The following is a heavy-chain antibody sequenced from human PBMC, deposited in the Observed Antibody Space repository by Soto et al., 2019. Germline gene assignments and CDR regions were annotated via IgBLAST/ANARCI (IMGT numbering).Heavy chain of an antibody. CDR2: IIPILGIA. CDR3: ARVLRGYSGYEDFDY. Sequence: SVKVSCKASGGTFSSYTISWVRQAPGRGLEWMGRIIPILGIANYAQKFQGRVTITADKSTSTAYMELSSLRSEDTAVYYCARVLRGYSGYEDFDYWGREPWSPSPQ. V-gene: IGHV1-69*02. CDR1: GGTFSSYT. D-gene: IGHD5-12*01. J-gene: IGHJ4*02.